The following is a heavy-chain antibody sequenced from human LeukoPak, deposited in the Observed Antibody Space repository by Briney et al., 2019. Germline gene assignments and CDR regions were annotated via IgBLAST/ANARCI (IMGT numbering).Heavy chain of an antibody. Sequence: GGSPRLSCAASGFTFSSYGMHWVRQAPGKGLEWVAVIWYDGSNKYYADSVKGRFTISRDNSKNTLYLQMNSLRAEDTAVYYCARGKNYYDSSGYYYFDYWGQGTLVTVSS. CDR2: IWYDGSNK. CDR3: ARGKNYYDSSGYYYFDY. J-gene: IGHJ4*02. V-gene: IGHV3-33*01. D-gene: IGHD3-22*01. CDR1: GFTFSSYG.